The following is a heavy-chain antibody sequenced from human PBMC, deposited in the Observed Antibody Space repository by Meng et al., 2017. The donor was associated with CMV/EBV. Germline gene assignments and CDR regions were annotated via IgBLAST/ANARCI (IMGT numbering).Heavy chain of an antibody. CDR1: GGTFSSFD. CDR2: IIPIFSTA. V-gene: IGHV1-69*12. J-gene: IGHJ4*02. CDR3: ARGRIWNYYDSSGYNFDY. D-gene: IGHD3-22*01. Sequence: QVKLVQSGAEVKKPGSSVKVSCKASGGTFSSFDISWVRQAPGQGLAWMGGIIPIFSTANYAHKFQGRVTITADESTSTAYMELSSLRSEDTAVYYCARGRIWNYYDSSGYNFDYWGQGTLVTVSS.